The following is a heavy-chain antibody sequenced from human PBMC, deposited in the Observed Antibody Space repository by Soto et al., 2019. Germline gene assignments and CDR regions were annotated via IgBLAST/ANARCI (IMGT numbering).Heavy chain of an antibody. CDR1: GFTFSSYA. D-gene: IGHD6-19*01. Sequence: GGSLRLSCAASGFTFSSYAMSWVRQAPGKGLERVSAISGSGGSTYYADSVKGRFTISRDNSKNTLYLQMNSLRAEDTAVYFCSISLDPYSSGWYLFQVFDYWGQGTLVTVSS. CDR2: ISGSGGST. CDR3: SISLDPYSSGWYLFQVFDY. J-gene: IGHJ4*02. V-gene: IGHV3-23*01.